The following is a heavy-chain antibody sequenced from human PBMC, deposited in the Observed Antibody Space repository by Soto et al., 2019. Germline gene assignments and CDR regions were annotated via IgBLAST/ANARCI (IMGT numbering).Heavy chain of an antibody. Sequence: EVQLVESGGGLVKPGGSLRLSCAASGFTFSNAWMSWVRQAPGKGLEWVGRIKSKTDGGTTDYAAPVKGRFTISRDDSKNTLYLQMNSLKTEDTAVYYCTTGAFFYFVQRGMEGWGQGTTVTVSS. CDR3: TTGAFFYFVQRGMEG. J-gene: IGHJ6*02. CDR1: GFTFSNAW. V-gene: IGHV3-15*01. CDR2: IKSKTDGGTT. D-gene: IGHD3-9*01.